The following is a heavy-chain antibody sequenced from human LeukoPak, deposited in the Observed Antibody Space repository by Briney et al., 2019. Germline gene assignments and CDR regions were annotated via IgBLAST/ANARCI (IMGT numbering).Heavy chain of an antibody. CDR3: ARDYDGGNSGLGY. CDR1: GDSVSSNSAA. Sequence: SQTLSLTCAISGDSVSSNSAAWNWIRQSPSRGLEWLGRTYYRSKWYSDYTVSVKSRITISPDTSKNQFSLQLNSVTPEDTAVYYCARDYDGGNSGLGYWGQGILVTVSS. V-gene: IGHV6-1*01. J-gene: IGHJ4*02. CDR2: TYYRSKWYS. D-gene: IGHD4-23*01.